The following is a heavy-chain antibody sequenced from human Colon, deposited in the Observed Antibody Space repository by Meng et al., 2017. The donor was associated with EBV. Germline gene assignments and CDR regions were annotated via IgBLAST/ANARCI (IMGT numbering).Heavy chain of an antibody. CDR1: GGSVSSGGYY. CDR2: IYYSGST. CDR3: ARVSSGWDYFDY. J-gene: IGHJ4*02. Sequence: QLKREALGPGPGKPSQTLSLACTVSGGSVSSGGYYWTWIRQHPGKGLDWFGHIYYSGSTFYNPSLKRRVIISIDTSKNQFSLNLRSVTAADTAVYYCARVSSGWDYFDYWGQGTLVTVSS. V-gene: IGHV4-31*03. D-gene: IGHD6-19*01.